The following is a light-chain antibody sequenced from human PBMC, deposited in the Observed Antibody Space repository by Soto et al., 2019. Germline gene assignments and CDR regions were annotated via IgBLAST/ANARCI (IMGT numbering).Light chain of an antibody. V-gene: IGLV2-14*01. Sequence: QASLSQPGSVSGPPGQVITISCTGTSSDVGAYNYVSWYQQHPGKAPKLMIYEVSNRPSGVSNRFSGSKSGNTASLTISGLQAEEEADYYCSSYISSSTLVFGTGTKVTAL. CDR1: SSDVGAYNY. CDR3: SSYISSSTLV. J-gene: IGLJ1*01. CDR2: EVS.